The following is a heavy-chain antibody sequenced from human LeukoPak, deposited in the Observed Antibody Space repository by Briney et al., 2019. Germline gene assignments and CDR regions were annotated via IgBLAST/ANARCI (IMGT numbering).Heavy chain of an antibody. D-gene: IGHD3-3*01. V-gene: IGHV3-30*02. CDR3: AKEWSGYPY. Sequence: GGSLRLSCAASGFTFSNYGLHWVRQAPGKGLEWVTFIHYDGSNIYYADSVKGRFTISRDNSRNTLYLQMTSLRAEDTAVYYCAKEWSGYPYWGQGTLVTVSS. CDR2: IHYDGSNI. J-gene: IGHJ4*02. CDR1: GFTFSNYG.